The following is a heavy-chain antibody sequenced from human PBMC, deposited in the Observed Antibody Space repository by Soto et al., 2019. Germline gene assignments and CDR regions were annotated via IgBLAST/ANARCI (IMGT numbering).Heavy chain of an antibody. D-gene: IGHD6-6*01. J-gene: IGHJ4*02. V-gene: IGHV1-2*04. CDR1: GYTFTGYY. CDR2: INPNSGGT. Sequence: ASVKVSCKASGYTFTGYYMHWVRQAPGQGLEWMGWINPNSGGTNYAQKFQGWVTMTRDTSISTAYMELSRLRSDDTAVYYCARGPAYSSSTYYFDYWGQGTLVTVSS. CDR3: ARGPAYSSSTYYFDY.